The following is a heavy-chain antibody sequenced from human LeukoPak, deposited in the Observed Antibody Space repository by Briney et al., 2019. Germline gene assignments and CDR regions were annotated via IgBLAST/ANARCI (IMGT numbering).Heavy chain of an antibody. J-gene: IGHJ4*02. CDR3: AKDRLYCSGGSCPEYYFDY. Sequence: GGSLRLSCAASGFTFSSYAMSWVRQAPGKGLEWVSAISGSGDSTYYVDSVKGRFTISRDNSKNTLYLQMNSLRAEDTAVYYCAKDRLYCSGGSCPEYYFDYWGQGTLVTVSS. V-gene: IGHV3-23*01. CDR1: GFTFSSYA. D-gene: IGHD2-15*01. CDR2: ISGSGDST.